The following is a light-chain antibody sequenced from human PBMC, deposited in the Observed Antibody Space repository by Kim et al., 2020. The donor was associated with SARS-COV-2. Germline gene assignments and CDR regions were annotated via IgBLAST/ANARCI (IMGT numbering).Light chain of an antibody. Sequence: LSRGERATVSCRASQSVSGSYLVWYQQKPGQAPRLLIYGESSRATGIPDRFSGSGSGTDFTLTISRLEPEDSAVYYCQQYGSSPRTFGQGTKLEI. CDR2: GES. V-gene: IGKV3-20*01. CDR1: QSVSGSY. CDR3: QQYGSSPRT. J-gene: IGKJ2*01.